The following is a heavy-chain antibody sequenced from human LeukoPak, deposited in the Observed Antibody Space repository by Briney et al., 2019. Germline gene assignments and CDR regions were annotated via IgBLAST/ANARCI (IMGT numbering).Heavy chain of an antibody. J-gene: IGHJ4*02. V-gene: IGHV3-7*01. CDR3: ARDAGWGYYDL. CDR1: GFTFRTSW. Sequence: GGSLRLSCVASGFTFRTSWVTWVRQAPGKGLEWVANIDKHGSGKYYADSVKGRLAISRDYAQNSVFLQMNSLRAEDTSVYYCARDAGWGYYDLWGQGTPVTVSS. CDR2: IDKHGSGK. D-gene: IGHD1-26*01.